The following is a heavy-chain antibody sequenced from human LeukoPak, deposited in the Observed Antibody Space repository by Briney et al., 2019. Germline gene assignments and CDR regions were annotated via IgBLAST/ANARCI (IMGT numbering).Heavy chain of an antibody. D-gene: IGHD3-3*01. V-gene: IGHV4-59*01. CDR1: GGSISSYY. Sequence: SETLSLTCTVSGGSISSYYWSWIRQPPGKGLEWIGYIYYSGSTNYNPSLKSRVTISVDTSKNQFSLKLSSVTAADTAVYYCARGAGEAAAPRVLRFLEWLSYDAFDIWGQGTMVTVSS. CDR3: ARGAGEAAAPRVLRFLEWLSYDAFDI. CDR2: IYYSGST. J-gene: IGHJ3*02.